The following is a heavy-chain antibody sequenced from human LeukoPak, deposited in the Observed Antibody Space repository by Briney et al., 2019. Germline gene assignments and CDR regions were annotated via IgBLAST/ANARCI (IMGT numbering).Heavy chain of an antibody. J-gene: IGHJ4*02. Sequence: PGGSLRLSCAASGFTFSTYGMSWVRQTPGKGLEWVSATSSSDACTYYADSVRGRFTISRDNAKTSLYLQMNSLRAEDTAVYYCARHLSGITGYTYGRGIDYWGQGTLVTVSS. V-gene: IGHV3-21*01. CDR1: GFTFSTYG. CDR2: TSSSDACT. CDR3: ARHLSGITGYTYGRGIDY. D-gene: IGHD5-18*01.